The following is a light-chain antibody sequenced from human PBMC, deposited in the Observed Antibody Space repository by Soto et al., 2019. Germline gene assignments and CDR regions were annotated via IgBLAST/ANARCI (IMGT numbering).Light chain of an antibody. J-gene: IGLJ3*02. Sequence: QSVLTQPPSASGTPGQKVFISCSGSSSNIGGTNYAYWYQQLPGAAPKLLMHSNNLRPSGVPERISGSKFGTAASLAISGLRSEDEAVYYCASWDDRLGAVMFSGGTKATVL. CDR3: ASWDDRLGAVM. V-gene: IGLV1-47*02. CDR2: SNN. CDR1: SSNIGGTNY.